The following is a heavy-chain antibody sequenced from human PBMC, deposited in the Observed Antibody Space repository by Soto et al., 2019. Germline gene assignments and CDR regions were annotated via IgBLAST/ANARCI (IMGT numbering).Heavy chain of an antibody. J-gene: IGHJ3*01. CDR3: VRDRRIYYSGPHDEFVASDYEV. V-gene: IGHV1-69*01. CDR1: GGIFGSHG. CDR2: FIPIFRTL. Sequence: QVQLIQSEAAVMKPGSSVRVSCTASGGIFGSHGFSWVRQAPGQRLAWAGGFIPIFRTLTYTEKFQARVRIAADESGSTVYLDLSGLTSDDTAVYYCVRDRRIYYSGPHDEFVASDYEVWGQGTMVTVSS. D-gene: IGHD3-10*01.